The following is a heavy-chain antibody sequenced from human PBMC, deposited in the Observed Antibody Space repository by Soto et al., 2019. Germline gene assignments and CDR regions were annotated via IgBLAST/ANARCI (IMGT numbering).Heavy chain of an antibody. V-gene: IGHV4-39*01. D-gene: IGHD3-10*01. CDR2: ICYAVST. CDR3: TRRPSRFGEFKYYYYMDV. CDR1: GGSISSSNYY. Sequence: SETLSLTCTVSGGSISSSNYYWGWIRQPPGKGLEWIGSICYAVSTYFNPSLKSRVTMSVDTSKNQFSLKLSSVTAADTAVYYCTRRPSRFGEFKYYYYMDVWGKGTTVTVSS. J-gene: IGHJ6*03.